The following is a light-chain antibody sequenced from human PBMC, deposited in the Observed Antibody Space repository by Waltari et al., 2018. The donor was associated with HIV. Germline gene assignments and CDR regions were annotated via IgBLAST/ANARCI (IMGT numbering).Light chain of an antibody. Sequence: DIVMTQSPDSLAVSLGERATINCKSSQSLLYIYNNKNSLAWYQQKPGQPPKLLIYWASTRESGVPDRFSGSGSGTDFTLTISGLQAEDVAVYYCHQYHDTPLTFGRGTKVEIK. J-gene: IGKJ4*01. V-gene: IGKV4-1*01. CDR1: QSLLYIYNNKNS. CDR2: WAS. CDR3: HQYHDTPLT.